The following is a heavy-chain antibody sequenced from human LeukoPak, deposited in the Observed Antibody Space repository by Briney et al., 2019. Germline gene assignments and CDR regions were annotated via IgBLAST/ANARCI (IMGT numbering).Heavy chain of an antibody. CDR2: ISYSGST. Sequence: KPSETLSLTCTVSGGSINNYYWSWIRQPPGKGLEWIGYISYSGSTTYNPSFKSRVTISVDMSKNQFSLNLRSATAADTAVYYCARDLEESGRYLRFDPWGQGTLVTVSS. J-gene: IGHJ5*02. CDR3: ARDLEESGRYLRFDP. D-gene: IGHD1-26*01. CDR1: GGSINNYY. V-gene: IGHV4-59*01.